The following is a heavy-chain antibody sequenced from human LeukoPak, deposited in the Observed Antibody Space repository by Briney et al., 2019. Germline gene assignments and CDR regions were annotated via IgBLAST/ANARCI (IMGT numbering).Heavy chain of an antibody. V-gene: IGHV1-8*01. CDR3: ARGPTDNWNVDNWFDP. CDR2: MNPNSGNT. CDR1: GYTFTSYD. J-gene: IGHJ5*02. Sequence: ASVKVSCKASGYTFTSYDINWVRQATGQGLEWMGWMNPNSGNTGYAQKFQGRVTMTRNTSISTAYMELSSLRSKDTAVYYCARGPTDNWNVDNWFDPWGQGTLVTVSS. D-gene: IGHD1-1*01.